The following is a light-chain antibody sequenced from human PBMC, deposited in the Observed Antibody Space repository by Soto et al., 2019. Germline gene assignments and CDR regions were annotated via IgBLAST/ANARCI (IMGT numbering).Light chain of an antibody. Sequence: QSALTQPASVSGAPGQSITISCTGTSTDISPYNYVSCYRHHPGQAPLLVIYDVSNRPSGVSDRFSGSKSGNTASLTISGLQAEDTAHYYCCSYTRSGTLAFGGGTKLTVL. CDR1: STDISPYNY. CDR2: DVS. CDR3: CSYTRSGTLA. J-gene: IGLJ2*01. V-gene: IGLV2-14*01.